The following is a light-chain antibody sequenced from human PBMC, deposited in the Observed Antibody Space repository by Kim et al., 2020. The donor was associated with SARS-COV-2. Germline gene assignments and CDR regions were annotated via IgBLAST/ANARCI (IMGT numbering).Light chain of an antibody. CDR1: QGVDTSS. CDR2: GTS. V-gene: IGKV3-20*01. Sequence: LSPGQRATLSCTASQGVDTSSLAWYQQRPGQPPRLLIQGTSTRATGIADRFSGSGSGTEFILTITRLEPEDSAVYYCQQYGDSLYTFGQGTKLEI. CDR3: QQYGDSLYT. J-gene: IGKJ2*01.